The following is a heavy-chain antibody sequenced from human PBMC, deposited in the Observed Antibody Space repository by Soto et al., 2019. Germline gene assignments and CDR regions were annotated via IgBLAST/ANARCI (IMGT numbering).Heavy chain of an antibody. D-gene: IGHD2-21*01. CDR2: MFYSGST. Sequence: SETLSLTCTVSGGSISSYYWSWIRQPPGKGLEWIGYMFYSGSTNYNPSLKSRVTISVDTSKNQFSLKLSSVTAADTAIYYCAREPGGGGGYPQGFFGYWGQGTLVTVSS. CDR1: GGSISSYY. V-gene: IGHV4-59*01. J-gene: IGHJ4*02. CDR3: AREPGGGGGYPQGFFGY.